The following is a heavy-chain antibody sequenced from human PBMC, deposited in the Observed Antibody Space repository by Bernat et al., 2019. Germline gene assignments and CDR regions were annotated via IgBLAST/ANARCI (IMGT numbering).Heavy chain of an antibody. D-gene: IGHD3-10*01. CDR2: ISGTSTYT. Sequence: QVQLVESGGGLVKPGGSLRLSCAASGFIFSDYYMNWIRQAPGKGPEWVSYISGTSTYTNYADSVKGRFTISRDNAKNSLYLQMNSLRAEDTAVYYCARPGASGTYYDNWFDPWGQGTLVTVSS. V-gene: IGHV3-11*06. CDR1: GFIFSDYY. CDR3: ARPGASGTYYDNWFDP. J-gene: IGHJ5*02.